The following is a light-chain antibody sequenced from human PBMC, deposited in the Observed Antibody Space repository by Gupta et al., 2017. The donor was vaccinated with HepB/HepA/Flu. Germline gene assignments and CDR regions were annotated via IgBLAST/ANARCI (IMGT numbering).Light chain of an antibody. CDR2: DAS. CDR3: QQRSNWPPGT. V-gene: IGKV3-11*01. Sequence: EIVLTQSPATLSLSPGERATLSCRASQSVSSYLAWYQQKPGQAPRLLIYDASNRATGIPARFSGSGSGTDFTLTISSLEPEDFAVYDCQQRSNWPPGTFGPGTKVDIK. J-gene: IGKJ3*01. CDR1: QSVSSY.